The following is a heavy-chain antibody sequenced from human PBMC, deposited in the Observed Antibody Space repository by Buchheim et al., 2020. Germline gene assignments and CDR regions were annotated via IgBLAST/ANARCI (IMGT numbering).Heavy chain of an antibody. V-gene: IGHV3-30*18. CDR2: ISYDGSNK. CDR3: AKDFFFMVRGVSPSELNVRYYYGMDV. D-gene: IGHD3-10*01. CDR1: GFTFSSYG. J-gene: IGHJ6*02. Sequence: QVQLVESGGGVVQPGRSLRLSCAASGFTFSSYGMHWVRQAPGKGLEWVAVISYDGSNKYYADSVKGRFTISRDNSKNTLYLQMNSLRAEDTAVYYCAKDFFFMVRGVSPSELNVRYYYGMDVWGQGTT.